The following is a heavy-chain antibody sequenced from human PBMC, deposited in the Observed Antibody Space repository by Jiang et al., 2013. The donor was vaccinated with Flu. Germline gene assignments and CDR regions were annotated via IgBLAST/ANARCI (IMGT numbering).Heavy chain of an antibody. CDR1: GGSFSGYY. J-gene: IGHJ3*02. V-gene: IGHV4-34*01. D-gene: IGHD1-26*01. CDR3: ARARVGEGAFDI. Sequence: LLKPSETLSLTCAVYGGSFSGYYWSWIRQPPGKGLEWIGEINHSGSTNYNPSLKSRVTISVDTSKNQFSLKLSSVTAADTAVYYCARARVGEGAFDIWGQGTMVTVSS. CDR2: INHSGST.